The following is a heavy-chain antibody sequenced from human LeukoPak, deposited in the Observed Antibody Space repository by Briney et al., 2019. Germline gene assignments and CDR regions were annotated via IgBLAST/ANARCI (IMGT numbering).Heavy chain of an antibody. D-gene: IGHD4/OR15-4a*01. Sequence: ASMKISCKAYGFTFINYYMHWVRQAPGQGLEWLGIINLSGGSTHYPQKFQDRVTMTRDTSTSTVYMELSSLRSEDTAVYYCARDLDYGEKSEDYWGQGTLVTVSS. CDR2: INLSGGST. J-gene: IGHJ4*02. V-gene: IGHV1-46*01. CDR3: ARDLDYGEKSEDY. CDR1: GFTFINYY.